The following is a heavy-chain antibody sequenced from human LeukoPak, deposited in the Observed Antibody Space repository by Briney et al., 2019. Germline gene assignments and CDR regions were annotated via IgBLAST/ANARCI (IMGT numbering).Heavy chain of an antibody. V-gene: IGHV6-1*01. CDR1: GDSVSSNSAA. J-gene: IGHJ6*03. CDR2: TYYRSKWYN. D-gene: IGHD6-13*01. CDR3: ARVYRRGDSSSWYGWHYYYYMDV. Sequence: SQTLSLTCAISGDSVSSNSAAWNWIRQSPSRGLEWLGRTYYRSKWYNDYAISVKSRITINPDTSKNHFSLQLNSVTPEDTAVYYCARVYRRGDSSSWYGWHYYYYMDVWGKGTTVTVSS.